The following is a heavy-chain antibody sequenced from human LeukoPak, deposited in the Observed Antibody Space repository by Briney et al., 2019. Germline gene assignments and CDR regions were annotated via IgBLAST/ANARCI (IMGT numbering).Heavy chain of an antibody. CDR2: INSDGSST. Sequence: GGSLRLSCAASGFTFSSYWMHWVRQAPGKGLVWVSRINSDGSSTNYADSVKGRFTISRDNAKNTLYLQMNSLRAEDTAVYYCASGLPMTYVSRWRWLDYWGQGTLVTVSS. J-gene: IGHJ4*02. CDR3: ASGLPMTYVSRWRWLDY. D-gene: IGHD4-23*01. CDR1: GFTFSSYW. V-gene: IGHV3-74*01.